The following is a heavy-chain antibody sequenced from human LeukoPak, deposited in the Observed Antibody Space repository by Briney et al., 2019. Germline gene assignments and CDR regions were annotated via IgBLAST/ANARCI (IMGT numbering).Heavy chain of an antibody. CDR2: ISAISTYI. CDR3: ARGYYDSSDWFDT. D-gene: IGHD3-22*01. V-gene: IGHV3-21*01. CDR1: GFTFSTYS. Sequence: GGSLRLSCAASGFTFSTYSMNWVRQAPGKGLEWVSSISAISTYIDYADSVKGRFTISRDNAKNSLYLQLNSLRAEDTAIYYCARGYYDSSDWFDTWGQGTLVIVSS. J-gene: IGHJ5*02.